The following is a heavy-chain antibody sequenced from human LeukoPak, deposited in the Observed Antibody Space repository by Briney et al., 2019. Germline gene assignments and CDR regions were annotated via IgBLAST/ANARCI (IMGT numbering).Heavy chain of an antibody. CDR3: ARALGAFDI. Sequence: SETLSLTCTVSGGSISNYYWNWIRQPPGKGLEWIGYIYYTGSTNYNPSLKSRVTMSVDTSKNQFSLKLNSVTAADTAVYYCARALGAFDIWGQGTMVTVSS. J-gene: IGHJ3*02. CDR1: GGSISNYY. V-gene: IGHV4-59*12. CDR2: IYYTGST.